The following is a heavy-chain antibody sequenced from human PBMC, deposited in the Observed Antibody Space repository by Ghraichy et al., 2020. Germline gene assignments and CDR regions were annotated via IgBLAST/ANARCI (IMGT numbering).Heavy chain of an antibody. D-gene: IGHD2-21*01. J-gene: IGHJ3*02. V-gene: IGHV4-34*01. Sequence: SETLSLTCAVYVGSFSGYYWSWIRQPPGKGLEWIGESNLTTGITNNSPSLKSRLTMLVDTSKNQFSLTLKSVTAADTAVYYCARRSELWSAADGDAFDMWSQGTMVTVSS. CDR2: SNLTTGIT. CDR3: ARRSELWSAADGDAFDM. CDR1: VGSFSGYY.